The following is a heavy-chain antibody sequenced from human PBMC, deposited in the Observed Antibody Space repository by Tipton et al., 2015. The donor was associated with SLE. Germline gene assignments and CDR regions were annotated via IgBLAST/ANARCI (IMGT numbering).Heavy chain of an antibody. D-gene: IGHD3/OR15-3a*01. CDR2: IYYSGTT. CDR1: GVSISTDGVY. Sequence: TLSLTCTVSGVSISTDGVYWSWIRQHPGKGLEWIGNIYYSGTTYYNTSFKSQFTISVDTSNNQFSLKVNSVTAADTAVYYCARGVVGLVLIYFDHWGQGALVTVSS. J-gene: IGHJ4*01. CDR3: ARGVVGLVLIYFDH. V-gene: IGHV4-31*01.